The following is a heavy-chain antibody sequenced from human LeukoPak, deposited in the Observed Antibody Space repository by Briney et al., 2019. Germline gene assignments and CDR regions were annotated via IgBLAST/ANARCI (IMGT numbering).Heavy chain of an antibody. Sequence: PGGSLRLSCAASGFTFSAYSMNWVRQAPGQGLEWVSSITSSSSSTYYAGSVKGRFTISRDNAKNSLYLQMIILRAEDTAVYFCARFETCQCDDVFDIWGQGTMVTVSS. V-gene: IGHV3-21*01. CDR3: ARFETCQCDDVFDI. D-gene: IGHD3-9*01. CDR1: GFTFSAYS. J-gene: IGHJ3*02. CDR2: ITSSSSST.